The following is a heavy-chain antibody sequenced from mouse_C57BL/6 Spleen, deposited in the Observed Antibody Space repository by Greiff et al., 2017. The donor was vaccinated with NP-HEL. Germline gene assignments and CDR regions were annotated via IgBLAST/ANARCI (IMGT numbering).Heavy chain of an antibody. V-gene: IGHV3-6*01. J-gene: IGHJ2*01. D-gene: IGHD2-4*01. Sequence: EVQLQQSGPGLVKPSQSLSLTCSVTGYSITSGYYWNWIRQFPGNKLEWMGYISYDGSNNYNPSLNNRISITRDTSKNQFFLKLNSVTTEDTATYYCASSTMSTTFFDYWDQGTTLTVSS. CDR1: GYSITSGYY. CDR3: ASSTMSTTFFDY. CDR2: ISYDGSN.